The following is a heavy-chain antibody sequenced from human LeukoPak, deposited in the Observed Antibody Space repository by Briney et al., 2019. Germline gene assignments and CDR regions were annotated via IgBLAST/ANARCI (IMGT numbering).Heavy chain of an antibody. CDR3: ARAPTDYYYYYMDV. V-gene: IGHV3-73*01. CDR2: IRTKANSYAT. Sequence: GGSLKLSCAASGFIFSGSAMHWVRQTSGQGLEWVGRIRTKANSYATDYAASVKGRFTISRDDSKNTAHLQMDSLKTEDTAVYYCARAPTDYYYYYMDVWGKGTTVTVSS. D-gene: IGHD1-26*01. J-gene: IGHJ6*03. CDR1: GFIFSGSA.